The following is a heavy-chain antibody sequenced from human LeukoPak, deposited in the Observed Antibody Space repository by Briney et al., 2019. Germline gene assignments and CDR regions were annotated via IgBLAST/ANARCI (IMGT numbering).Heavy chain of an antibody. CDR3: ARDSGRMSYYDSSGYFYI. Sequence: PSETLSLTCAVYGGPFSGYYWSWIRQPPGKGLEWIGEINHSGSTNYNPSLKSRVTISVDTSKNQFSLKLSSVTAADTAVYYCARDSGRMSYYDSSGYFYIWGQGTLVTVSS. CDR2: INHSGST. V-gene: IGHV4-34*01. J-gene: IGHJ4*02. CDR1: GGPFSGYY. D-gene: IGHD3-22*01.